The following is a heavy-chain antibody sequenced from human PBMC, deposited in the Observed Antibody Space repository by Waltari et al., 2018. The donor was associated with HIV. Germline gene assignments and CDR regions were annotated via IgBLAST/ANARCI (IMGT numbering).Heavy chain of an antibody. CDR2: ISRSGSFI. CDR3: ARDSRGTSWSLNWFDP. D-gene: IGHD6-13*01. Sequence: VHLVDSWCVLVMPGGSLRLSRAAAGFAASAYSLTWVRQSPGKGLEWVSYISRSGSFIYYADSVKGRFTISRDTDQNSMYLQMNNLRADDSAIYYCARDSRGTSWSLNWFDPWGQGTLVTVSS. J-gene: IGHJ5*02. V-gene: IGHV3-21*01. CDR1: GFAASAYS.